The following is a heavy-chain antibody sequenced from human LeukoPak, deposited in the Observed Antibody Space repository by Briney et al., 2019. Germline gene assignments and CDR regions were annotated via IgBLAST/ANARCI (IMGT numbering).Heavy chain of an antibody. CDR1: GFTFSDHY. J-gene: IGHJ6*04. D-gene: IGHD2-2*01. Sequence: GGSLRLSCAASGFTFSDHYMDWVRQAPGKGLEWVGRTRNKANSYTTGYAASVKGRFTISRDDSKNSLYLQMNSLKTEDTAVYYCAREGCSSTSCYDNGMDVWGKGTTVTVSS. V-gene: IGHV3-72*01. CDR3: AREGCSSTSCYDNGMDV. CDR2: TRNKANSYTT.